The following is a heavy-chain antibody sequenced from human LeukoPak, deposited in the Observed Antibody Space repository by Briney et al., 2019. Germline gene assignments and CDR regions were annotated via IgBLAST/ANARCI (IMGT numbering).Heavy chain of an antibody. D-gene: IGHD3-3*01. CDR1: GGSISSYY. Sequence: PSETLSLTCTVSGGSISSYYWNWIRQPPGKGLEWIGYIYYSGSTNYNSSLKSRVIISVDTSKNQFSLKLSSVTAADTAVYYCARGGLYYDFWSGYSDYYMDVWGKGTTVAVSS. CDR2: IYYSGST. CDR3: ARGGLYYDFWSGYSDYYMDV. V-gene: IGHV4-59*08. J-gene: IGHJ6*03.